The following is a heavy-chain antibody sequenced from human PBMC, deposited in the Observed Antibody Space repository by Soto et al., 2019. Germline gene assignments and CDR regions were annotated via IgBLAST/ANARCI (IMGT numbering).Heavy chain of an antibody. CDR2: INPNSGGT. Sequence: ASVKVSCKASGYTFTGYYMHWVRQAPGQGLEWMGWINPNSGGTNYAQKIQGWVTMTRDTSISTAYMELSRLRSDDTAVYYCARAQYTVTTENDAFDIWGQGTMFT. D-gene: IGHD4-17*01. J-gene: IGHJ3*02. CDR3: ARAQYTVTTENDAFDI. V-gene: IGHV1-2*04. CDR1: GYTFTGYY.